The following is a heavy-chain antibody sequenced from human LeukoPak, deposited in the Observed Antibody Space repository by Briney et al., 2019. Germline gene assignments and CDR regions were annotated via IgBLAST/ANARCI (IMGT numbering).Heavy chain of an antibody. CDR3: ARTVRRVNSQRFDP. CDR1: GGSFSGYY. V-gene: IGHV4-34*01. CDR2: INHSGST. J-gene: IGHJ5*02. D-gene: IGHD3-10*01. Sequence: SETLSLTCAVYGGSFSGYYWSWIRQPPGKGLEWIGEINHSGSTNYNPSLKSRVTISVETSTNQYFLKLGPVTAADTPVYCCARTVRRVNSQRFDPWGQGSLVNVSS.